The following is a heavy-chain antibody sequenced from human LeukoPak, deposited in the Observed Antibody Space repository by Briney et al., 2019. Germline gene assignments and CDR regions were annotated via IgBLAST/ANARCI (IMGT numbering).Heavy chain of an antibody. CDR2: FSGSGGST. CDR1: GFTFSNYA. CDR3: ARGRVGQWLVDAFDI. V-gene: IGHV3-23*01. D-gene: IGHD6-19*01. J-gene: IGHJ3*02. Sequence: GGSLRLSCAASGFTFSNYAMSWVRQAPGKGLAWVSSFSGSGGSTYYADSLKGRFTISRNNAKNSLYLHIDSLRAEDTAVYYCARGRVGQWLVDAFDIWGQGTMVTVSS.